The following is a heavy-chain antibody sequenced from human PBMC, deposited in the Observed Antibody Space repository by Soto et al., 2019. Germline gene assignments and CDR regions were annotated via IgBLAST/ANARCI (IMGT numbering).Heavy chain of an antibody. CDR1: GGSISSSSYY. CDR2: IYYSGST. J-gene: IGHJ5*02. V-gene: IGHV4-39*01. CDR3: ARPHGPERKYNWFDP. Sequence: SETLSLTCTVSGGSISSSSYYWGWIRQPPGKGLEWIGSIYYSGSTYYNPSLKSRVTISVDTSKNQFSLKLSSVTAADTAVYYCARPHGPERKYNWFDPWGQGTLVTVSS.